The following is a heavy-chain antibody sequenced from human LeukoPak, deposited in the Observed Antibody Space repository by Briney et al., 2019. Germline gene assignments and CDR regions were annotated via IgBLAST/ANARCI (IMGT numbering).Heavy chain of an antibody. CDR2: ISSSRSYI. D-gene: IGHD4-17*01. CDR3: ARAGKVMTTMTTSRPKGLDY. J-gene: IGHJ4*02. Sequence: SGGSLTLSCAPAGFTFSTDIMSCVRQAPGKGLEWVSSISSSRSYIYYADSVKGRFTISRDNAKNPLYLQMNSLRAEDACVYYCARAGKVMTTMTTSRPKGLDYWGQGTLVTVSS. V-gene: IGHV3-21*01. CDR1: GFTFSTDI.